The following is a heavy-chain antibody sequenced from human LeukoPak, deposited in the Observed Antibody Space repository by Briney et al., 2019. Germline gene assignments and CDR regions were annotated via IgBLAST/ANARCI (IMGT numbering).Heavy chain of an antibody. CDR2: IGTAGDT. CDR1: GFTFSRYD. D-gene: IGHD3-22*01. V-gene: IGHV3-13*01. J-gene: IGHJ4*02. Sequence: GGSLRLSCAASGFTFSRYDMHWVRRATGKGLEWVSAIGTAGDTYYPGSVKGRFTISRENAKNSLYLQMNSLRAGDTAVYYCAKDLEYDSSGYLDYWGQGTLVTVSS. CDR3: AKDLEYDSSGYLDY.